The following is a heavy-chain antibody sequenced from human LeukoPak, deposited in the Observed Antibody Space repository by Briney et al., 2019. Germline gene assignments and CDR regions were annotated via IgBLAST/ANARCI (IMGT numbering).Heavy chain of an antibody. CDR1: GFTFDDYD. D-gene: IGHD4-23*01. J-gene: IGHJ4*02. CDR2: ITWNSHSI. CDR3: ASTNSLDY. Sequence: GGSLRLSCAASGFTFDDYDMHWVRQAPGKGLEWVSGITWNSHSIAYADSVKGRFTISRDNAKNSLHLQMNSLSVEDTAVYYCASTNSLDYWGQGTLVTVPS. V-gene: IGHV3-9*01.